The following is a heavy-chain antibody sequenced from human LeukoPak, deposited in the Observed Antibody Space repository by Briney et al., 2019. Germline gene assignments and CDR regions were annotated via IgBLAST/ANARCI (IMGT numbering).Heavy chain of an antibody. V-gene: IGHV3-20*04. CDR1: GFTFDDYG. CDR3: AKEQARITMIVVYYGMDV. CDR2: INWNDGRT. Sequence: PGGSLRLSCVASGFTFDDYGMSWVRQAPGKGLEWVSGINWNDGRTGYADSVKGRFTISRDNSKNTLYLQMNSLRAEDTAVYYCAKEQARITMIVVYYGMDVWGQGTTVTVSS. D-gene: IGHD3-22*01. J-gene: IGHJ6*02.